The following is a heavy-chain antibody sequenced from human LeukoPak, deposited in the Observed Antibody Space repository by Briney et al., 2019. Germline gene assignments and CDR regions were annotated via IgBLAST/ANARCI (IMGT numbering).Heavy chain of an antibody. J-gene: IGHJ4*02. D-gene: IGHD4-11*01. CDR2: IYSGGST. CDR3: ARTRVDTTTFDYFDY. Sequence: GGSLRLSCVVSGFAVSTNFMSWVRQAPGERLEWVSVIYSGGSTYYADSVKGRFTISRDNSKNTLYLQMNSLRAEDTAVYYCARTRVDTTTFDYFDYWGQGTLVTVSS. V-gene: IGHV3-53*01. CDR1: GFAVSTNF.